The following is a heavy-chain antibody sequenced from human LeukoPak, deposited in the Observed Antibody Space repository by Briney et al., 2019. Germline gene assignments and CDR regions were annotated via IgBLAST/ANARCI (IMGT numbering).Heavy chain of an antibody. CDR3: QSITIFGVVIPQPDY. CDR2: IYYSGST. Sequence: PSETLFLTCTVSGGSISSYYWSWIRQPPGKGLKWIGYIYYSGSTSYSPSLRSRVTISVDTSKNQFSLKLSSVTAADTAVYYCQSITIFGVVIPQPDYWGQGTLVTVSS. D-gene: IGHD3-3*01. J-gene: IGHJ4*02. V-gene: IGHV4-59*01. CDR1: GGSISSYY.